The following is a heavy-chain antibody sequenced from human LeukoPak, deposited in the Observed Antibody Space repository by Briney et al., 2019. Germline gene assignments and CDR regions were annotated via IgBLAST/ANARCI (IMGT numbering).Heavy chain of an antibody. V-gene: IGHV3-23*01. D-gene: IGHD2-15*01. Sequence: GRSLRLSCAASGFTFSSYAMSWVRQAPGKGLEWVSAISGSGGSTYYADSVKGRFTISRDNSKNTLYLQMNSLRAEDTAVYYRANGRAVEVVAAFNYWGQGTVVTVSS. CDR1: GFTFSSYA. J-gene: IGHJ4*02. CDR3: ANGRAVEVVAAFNY. CDR2: ISGSGGST.